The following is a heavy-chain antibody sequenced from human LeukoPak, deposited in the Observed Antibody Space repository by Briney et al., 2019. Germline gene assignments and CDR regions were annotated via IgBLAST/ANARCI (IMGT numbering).Heavy chain of an antibody. CDR2: IYYIGRT. J-gene: IGHJ4*02. V-gene: IGHV4-39*01. Sequence: SETLSLTCTVSGDSISSNNYYWGRMRQPPVKGLEWIGTIYYIGRTYYNSSLKSRVNISVDTSENQFSLKLSSVTAADTAVYFCARLLGYCAGGSCHLGRFPCDLDFCGQGTLVTVSS. D-gene: IGHD2-8*02. CDR3: ARLLGYCAGGSCHLGRFPCDLDF. CDR1: GDSISSNNYY.